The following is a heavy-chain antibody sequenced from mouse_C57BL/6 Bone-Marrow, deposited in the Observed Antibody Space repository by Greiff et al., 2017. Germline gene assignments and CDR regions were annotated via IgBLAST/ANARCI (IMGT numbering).Heavy chain of an antibody. V-gene: IGHV1-18*01. J-gene: IGHJ1*03. Sequence: VQLQQSGPELVKPGASVKIPCKASGYTFTDYNMDWVKQSHGKSLEWIGDINPNNGGTIYNQKFKGKATLTVDKSSSTAYMELRSLTSEDTAVYYCARGFHYYGSSYWYFDVWGTGTTVTVSS. CDR2: INPNNGGT. CDR1: GYTFTDYN. D-gene: IGHD1-1*01. CDR3: ARGFHYYGSSYWYFDV.